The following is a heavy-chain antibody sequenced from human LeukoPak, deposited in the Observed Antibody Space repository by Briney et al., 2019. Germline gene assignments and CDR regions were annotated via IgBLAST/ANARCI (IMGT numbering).Heavy chain of an antibody. D-gene: IGHD3-22*01. CDR3: ARLSPRLAFDY. CDR2: IYYSGST. J-gene: IGHJ4*02. CDR1: GGSISSSSYY. Sequence: SETLSLTCTVSGGSISSSSYYWGWIRQPPGKGPEWIGSIYYSGSTYYNPSLKSRVTISVDTSKNQFSLKLSSVTAADTAVYYCARLSPRLAFDYWGQGTLVTVSS. V-gene: IGHV4-39*01.